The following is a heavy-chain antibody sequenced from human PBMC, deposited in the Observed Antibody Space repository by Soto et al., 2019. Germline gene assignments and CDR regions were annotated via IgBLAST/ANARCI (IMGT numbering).Heavy chain of an antibody. V-gene: IGHV1-18*04. D-gene: IGHD3-16*02. CDR3: ARGSRYRLVNLGLSYGMVW. Sequence: ASVKVSCKASGYTFTSYAINWVRQAPGQRLEWMGWINADNGNTNYAQKLQGRVTITTDTSTSTAYMELSSLRSDDTAVYYCARGSRYRLVNLGLSYGMVWWGGGKAVTVSS. CDR1: GYTFTSYA. CDR2: INADNGNT. J-gene: IGHJ6*04.